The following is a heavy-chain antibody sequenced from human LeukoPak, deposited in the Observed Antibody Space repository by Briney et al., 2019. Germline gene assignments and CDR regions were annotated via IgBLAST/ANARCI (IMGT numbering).Heavy chain of an antibody. CDR1: GYTFTGYY. Sequence: GASVKVSCKASGYTFTGYYMHWVRQAPGQGLEWMGRIIPILGIANYAQKFQGRVTITADKSTSTAYMELSSLRSEDTAVYYCARDGYSYGFSVAFDIWGQGTMVTVSS. CDR2: IIPILGIA. CDR3: ARDGYSYGFSVAFDI. V-gene: IGHV1-69*04. D-gene: IGHD5-18*01. J-gene: IGHJ3*02.